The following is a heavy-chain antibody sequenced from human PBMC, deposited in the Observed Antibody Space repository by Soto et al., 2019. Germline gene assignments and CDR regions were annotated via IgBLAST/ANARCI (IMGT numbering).Heavy chain of an antibody. CDR3: XXXXXXXXXXXXXXFXP. Sequence: QVQLQESGPGLVXPXQTXSLTCTVSGGSISSGDYYWSWIRQPPGKGLEWIGYIYYSGSTYYNPSLKSRVTISVDTSKNQFSLNLSSVTAADTAXYXXXXXXXXXXXXXXXXFXPWGQGTLVTVSS. CDR1: GGSISSGDYY. CDR2: IYYSGST. J-gene: IGHJ5*02. V-gene: IGHV4-30-4*01.